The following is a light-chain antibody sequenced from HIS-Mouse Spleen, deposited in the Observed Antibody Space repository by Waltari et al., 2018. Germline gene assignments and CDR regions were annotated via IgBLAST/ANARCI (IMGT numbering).Light chain of an antibody. CDR2: KVS. CDR3: MQGTHWPPT. V-gene: IGKV2-30*02. J-gene: IGKJ4*01. Sequence: DVVMTQSPLSLPVTLGQPASISCRSSQSLVHSDGNTYLNRFQQRPGQTPRRIICKVSNRDSAVPDRFSGSGSGTDFTLKISRVEAEDVGVYYCMQGTHWPPTFGGGTKVEIK. CDR1: QSLVHSDGNTY.